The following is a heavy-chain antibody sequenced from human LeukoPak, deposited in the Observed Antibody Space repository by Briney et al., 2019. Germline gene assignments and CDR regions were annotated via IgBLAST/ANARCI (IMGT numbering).Heavy chain of an antibody. Sequence: SETLSLTCTVSGGSIGSYYWSWIRQPPGKGLEWIGEIYHSGSTNYNPSLKSRVTISVDKSKNQFSLKLSSVTAADTAVYYCAKMYSSSWYGGNDYWGQGTLVTVSS. CDR1: GGSIGSYY. D-gene: IGHD6-13*01. V-gene: IGHV4-59*12. CDR3: AKMYSSSWYGGNDY. CDR2: IYHSGST. J-gene: IGHJ4*02.